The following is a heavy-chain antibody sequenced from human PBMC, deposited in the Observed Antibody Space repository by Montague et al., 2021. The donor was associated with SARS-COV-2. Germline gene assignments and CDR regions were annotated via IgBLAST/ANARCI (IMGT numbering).Heavy chain of an antibody. Sequence: SLRLSCAASGFTFSGYEMNWVRQAPGKGLEWVSYISSSGSTIYYADSVKGRFTISRDNAKNSLYLQMNSLRVEDTAVYYCAREKARITIFGAPRGYMDVWGKGTTVTVSS. CDR3: AREKARITIFGAPRGYMDV. J-gene: IGHJ6*03. V-gene: IGHV3-48*03. CDR2: ISSSGSTI. D-gene: IGHD3-3*01. CDR1: GFTFSGYE.